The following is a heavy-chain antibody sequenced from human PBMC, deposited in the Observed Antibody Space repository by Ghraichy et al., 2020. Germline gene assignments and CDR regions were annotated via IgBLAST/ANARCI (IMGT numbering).Heavy chain of an antibody. V-gene: IGHV4-34*01. CDR1: GGSFSGYY. CDR2: INHSGST. J-gene: IGHJ4*02. D-gene: IGHD6-13*01. CDR3: ARLLAAAGTVSEDY. Sequence: LSLTCAVYGGSFSGYYWSWIRQPPGKGLEWIGEINHSGSTNYNPSLKSRVTISVDTSKNQFSLKLSSVTAADTAVYYCARLLAAAGTVSEDYWGQGTLVTVSS.